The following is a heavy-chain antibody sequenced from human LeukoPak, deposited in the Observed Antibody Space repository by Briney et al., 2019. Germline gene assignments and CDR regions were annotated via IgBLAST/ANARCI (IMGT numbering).Heavy chain of an antibody. V-gene: IGHV3-33*06. CDR2: IWYDGSNK. CDR1: GFTFSSYG. CDR3: AKDTGLVGATRYYFDS. J-gene: IGHJ4*02. D-gene: IGHD1-26*01. Sequence: GRSLRLSCAASGFTFSSYGMHWVRQAPAKGLEGGAVIWYDGSNKYYADSVKGRFTISRDNSQNTLYLQMNSLRVEDTAVYYCAKDTGLVGATRYYFDSWGQGTLVTVSS.